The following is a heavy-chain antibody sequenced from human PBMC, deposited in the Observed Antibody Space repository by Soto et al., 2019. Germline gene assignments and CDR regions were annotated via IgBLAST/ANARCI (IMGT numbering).Heavy chain of an antibody. D-gene: IGHD3-3*01. CDR1: GYTFTSYA. V-gene: IGHV1-3*01. CDR2: INAGNGNT. J-gene: IGHJ6*02. Sequence: ASVKVSCKASGYTFTSYAMHWVRQAPGQRHEWMGWINAGNGNTKYSQKFQGRVTITRDTSASTAYMELSSLRSEDTAVYYCARDVSLSILFMGVGIRRGMVVRGQGTTGTGFS. CDR3: ARDVSLSILFMGVGIRRGMVV.